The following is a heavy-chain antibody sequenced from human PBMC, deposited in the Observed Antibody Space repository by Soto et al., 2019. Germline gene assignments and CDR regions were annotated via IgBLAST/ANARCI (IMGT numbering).Heavy chain of an antibody. CDR2: ISSSSSYI. D-gene: IGHD3-10*01. CDR1: GFTFSSYS. CDR3: ARDHHPPSLLWFGELSPRDYYYYMDV. V-gene: IGHV3-21*01. Sequence: GGSLRLSCAASGFTFSSYSMNWVRQAPGKGLEWVSSISSSSSYIYYADSVKGRFTISRDNAKNSLYLQMNSLRAEDTAVYYCARDHHPPSLLWFGELSPRDYYYYMDVWGKGTTVTVSS. J-gene: IGHJ6*03.